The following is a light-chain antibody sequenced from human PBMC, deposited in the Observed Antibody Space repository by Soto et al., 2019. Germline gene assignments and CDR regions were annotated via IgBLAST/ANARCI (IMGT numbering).Light chain of an antibody. V-gene: IGLV2-11*01. J-gene: IGLJ3*02. CDR1: ISDVGGYNY. CDR3: CSYVDTDTWV. Sequence: QSALTQPRSVSGSPGQSVTISCTGTISDVGGYNYVSWYQQYPGKAPKLMISGVSERPSGVPDRFSGSKSGNTASLTISGLQAEDEADYYCCSYVDTDTWVFGGGTKLTVL. CDR2: GVS.